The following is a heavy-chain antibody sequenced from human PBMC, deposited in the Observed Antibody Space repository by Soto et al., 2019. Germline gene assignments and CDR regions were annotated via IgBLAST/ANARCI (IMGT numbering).Heavy chain of an antibody. Sequence: ASVKVSCKASGYTFTSYGISWVRQAPGQGLEWMGWISAYNGNTNYAQKLQGRVTMTTDTSTSTAYMELSSLRSEDTAVYYCAREELYCSGGSFKKPNYYYYYMDVCGKGTTVTVSS. CDR1: GYTFTSYG. V-gene: IGHV1-18*01. CDR3: AREELYCSGGSFKKPNYYYYYMDV. CDR2: ISAYNGNT. D-gene: IGHD2-15*01. J-gene: IGHJ6*03.